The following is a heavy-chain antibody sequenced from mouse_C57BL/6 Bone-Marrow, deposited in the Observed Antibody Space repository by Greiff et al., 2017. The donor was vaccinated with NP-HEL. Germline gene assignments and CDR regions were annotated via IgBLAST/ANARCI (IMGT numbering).Heavy chain of an antibody. D-gene: IGHD2-5*01. Sequence: QVHLQQSGAELARPGASVKLSCKASGYTFTSYGISWVKQRTGQGLEWIGEIYPRSGNTYYNEKFKGKATLTADKSSSTAYMELRSLTSEDSAVYFCARNSNYVWFAYWGQGTLVTVSA. CDR1: GYTFTSYG. CDR3: ARNSNYVWFAY. CDR2: IYPRSGNT. V-gene: IGHV1-81*01. J-gene: IGHJ3*01.